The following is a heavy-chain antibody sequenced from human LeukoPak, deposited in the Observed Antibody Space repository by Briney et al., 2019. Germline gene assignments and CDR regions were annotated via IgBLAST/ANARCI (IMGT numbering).Heavy chain of an antibody. CDR1: GGTFSSYA. CDR2: IIPIFGTA. V-gene: IGHV1-69*06. D-gene: IGHD3-22*01. CDR3: AREAGYDSSGYYYSSNFDY. Sequence: SVKVSCKASGGTFSSYAISWVRQAPGQGLEWMGGIIPIFGTANYAQKFQGRVTITADKSTSTAYMELSSLRSEDTAVYYCAREAGYDSSGYYYSSNFDYWGQGTLVTVSS. J-gene: IGHJ4*02.